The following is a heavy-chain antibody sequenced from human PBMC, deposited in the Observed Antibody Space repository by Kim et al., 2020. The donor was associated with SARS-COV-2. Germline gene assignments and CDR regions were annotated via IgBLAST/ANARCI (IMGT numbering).Heavy chain of an antibody. CDR2: ISYDGSNK. CDR1: GFTFSSYA. J-gene: IGHJ4*02. V-gene: IGHV3-30-3*01. CDR3: ARYGDYDRRAFDY. Sequence: GGSLRLSCAASGFTFSSYAMHWVRQAPGKGLEWVAVISYDGSNKYYADSVKGRFTISRDNSKNTLYLQMNSLRAEDTAVYYCARYGDYDRRAFDYWGQGTLVTVSS. D-gene: IGHD4-17*01.